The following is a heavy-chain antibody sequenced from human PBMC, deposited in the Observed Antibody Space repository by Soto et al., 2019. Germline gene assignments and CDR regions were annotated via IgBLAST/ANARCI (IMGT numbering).Heavy chain of an antibody. CDR3: AAVSVGAESRAFDI. Sequence: SVKVSCKASGFTFTSSAVQWGRQARGQRLEWIGWIVVGSGNTNYAQKFQERVTITRDMSTSTAYMELSSLRSEDTAVYYCAAVSVGAESRAFDIWGQGTMVTVSS. V-gene: IGHV1-58*01. D-gene: IGHD1-26*01. J-gene: IGHJ3*02. CDR1: GFTFTSSA. CDR2: IVVGSGNT.